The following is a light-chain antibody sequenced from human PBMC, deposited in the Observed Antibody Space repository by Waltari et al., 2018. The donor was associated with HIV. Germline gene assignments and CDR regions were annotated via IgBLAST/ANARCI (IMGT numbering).Light chain of an antibody. CDR1: SSAVGGYNY. CDR2: DVS. J-gene: IGLJ2*01. Sequence: QSALTQPASVSGSPGQSITISCTGTSSAVGGYNYVSWYQQHPGKAPKLMIYDVSNRPSGVSNRFSGSKSGNTASLTISGLQAEDEADYYCSSYTSSSTAVFGGGTKLTVL. CDR3: SSYTSSSTAV. V-gene: IGLV2-14*03.